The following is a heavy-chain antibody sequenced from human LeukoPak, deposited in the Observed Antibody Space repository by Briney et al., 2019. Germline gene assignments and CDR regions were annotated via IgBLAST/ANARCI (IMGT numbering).Heavy chain of an antibody. D-gene: IGHD2-2*03. J-gene: IGHJ6*02. CDR1: GGSFSGYY. CDR2: INPIGST. CDR3: ARGVGYCSSTSCPGPYYYYYYGMDV. V-gene: IGHV4-34*01. Sequence: SETLSLTCAVYGGSFSGYYWSWIRQPPGKGLEWIGEINPIGSTNNNPSLKSRVTISVDTSKNQFSLKLSSVTAADTAVYYCARGVGYCSSTSCPGPYYYYYYGMDVWGQGTTVTVS.